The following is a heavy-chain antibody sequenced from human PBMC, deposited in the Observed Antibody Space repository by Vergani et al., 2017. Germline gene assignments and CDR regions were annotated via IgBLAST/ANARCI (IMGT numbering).Heavy chain of an antibody. D-gene: IGHD3-3*01. CDR3: ARTIWSGYYTSTWFDP. CDR1: GGSISSYY. CDR2: IYYSGST. J-gene: IGHJ5*02. Sequence: QVQLQESGPGLVKPSETLSLTCTVSGGSISSYYWSWIRQPPGKGLEWIGYIYYSGSTNYNPYLKSRVTISVDTSKNQFSLKLSSVTAADTAVYYCARTIWSGYYTSTWFDPWGQGTLVTVSS. V-gene: IGHV4-59*01.